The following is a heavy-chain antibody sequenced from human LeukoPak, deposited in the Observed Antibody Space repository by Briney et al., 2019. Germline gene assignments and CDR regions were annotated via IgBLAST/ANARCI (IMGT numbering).Heavy chain of an antibody. CDR1: GFTFSTFA. V-gene: IGHV3-23*01. CDR2: IFPSGGEI. CDR3: AKLLYYYDSSQPY. Sequence: PGGSLRLSCAGSGFTFSTFAMIWVRQPPGKGLEWVSSIFPSGGEIHYADSVKGRFTISRDNSKNTLYLQMNSLRAEDTAVYYCAKLLYYYDSSQPYWGQGTLVTVSS. D-gene: IGHD3-22*01. J-gene: IGHJ4*02.